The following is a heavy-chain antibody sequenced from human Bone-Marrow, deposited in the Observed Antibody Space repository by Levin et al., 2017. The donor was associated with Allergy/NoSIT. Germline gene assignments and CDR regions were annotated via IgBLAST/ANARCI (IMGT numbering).Heavy chain of an antibody. V-gene: IGHV3-21*01. CDR3: AREFGY. Sequence: GESLKISCAASGFTFSTYSMNWVRQAPGKGLEWVSSISSSGSYIYYADSVKGRFTISRDNAKNSLYLQMNSLRAEDTAVYYCAREFGYWGQGTLVTVSS. CDR2: ISSSGSYI. J-gene: IGHJ4*02. CDR1: GFTFSTYS. D-gene: IGHD3-10*01.